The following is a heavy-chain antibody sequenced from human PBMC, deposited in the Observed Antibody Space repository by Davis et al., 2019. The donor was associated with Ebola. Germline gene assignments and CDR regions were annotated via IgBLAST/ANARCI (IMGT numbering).Heavy chain of an antibody. V-gene: IGHV3-21*01. CDR3: AKDITMIVEGYFDL. Sequence: GESLKISCAASGFPFSYYSINWVRQAPGKGLEWVSSISRSSSYIYYSDSVKGRFTISRDDAENSLYLQMNSLRAEDTAVYYCAKDITMIVEGYFDLWGRGTLVTVSS. CDR1: GFPFSYYS. J-gene: IGHJ2*01. CDR2: ISRSSSYI. D-gene: IGHD3-22*01.